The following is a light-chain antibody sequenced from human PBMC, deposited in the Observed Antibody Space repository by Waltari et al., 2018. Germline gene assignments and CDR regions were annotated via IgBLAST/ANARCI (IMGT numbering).Light chain of an antibody. CDR2: AAS. J-gene: IGKJ1*01. CDR3: QQSYSQTRT. Sequence: DIQMSQSPFSLSASVGDRVTITCRASQSISSYLNWYQQKPGKAPKLLIYAASSLESGIPSRFSGSGSGRDFTLSISSLQPEDFAAYCCQQSYSQTRTFGQGTKVEIK. CDR1: QSISSY. V-gene: IGKV1-39*01.